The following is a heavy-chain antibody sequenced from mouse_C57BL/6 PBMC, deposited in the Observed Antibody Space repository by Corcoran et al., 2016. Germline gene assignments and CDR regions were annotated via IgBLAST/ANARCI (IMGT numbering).Heavy chain of an antibody. J-gene: IGHJ3*01. Sequence: DVQLQESGPGLVKPSQSLSLTCSVTGYSITSGYYWNWIRQFPGNKLEWMGYISYDGSNNYNPSLKNRISITRDTSKNQFFLKLNSVTTEDTATYYCARSRDYDYDEEFAYWGQGTLVTVSA. D-gene: IGHD2-4*01. CDR1: GYSITSGYY. CDR2: ISYDGSN. V-gene: IGHV3-6*01. CDR3: ARSRDYDYDEEFAY.